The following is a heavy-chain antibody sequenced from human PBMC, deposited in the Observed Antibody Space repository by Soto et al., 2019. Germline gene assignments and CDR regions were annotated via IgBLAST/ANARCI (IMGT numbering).Heavy chain of an antibody. CDR2: ISYDGSNK. Sequence: GGSLRLSCAASGFTFSSYAMHWVRQAPGKGLEWVAVISYDGSNKYYADSVKGRFTISRDNSKNTLYLQMNSLRAEDPAVYYCARGSSVGLSSCWSLYDYYGMDVWGQRTTVIVSS. CDR3: ARGSSVGLSSCWSLYDYYGMDV. CDR1: GFTFSSYA. D-gene: IGHD6-19*01. V-gene: IGHV3-30-3*01. J-gene: IGHJ6*01.